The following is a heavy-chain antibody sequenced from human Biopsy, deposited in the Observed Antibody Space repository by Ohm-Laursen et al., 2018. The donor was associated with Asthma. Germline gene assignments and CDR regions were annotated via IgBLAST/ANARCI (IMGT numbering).Heavy chain of an antibody. CDR1: GGTFNTYV. D-gene: IGHD2-2*01. CDR2: INSVFGST. CDR3: ARKAGSCISRTCYSLDF. Sequence: SVKVSCKSLGGTFNTYVIGWVRQAPGQGLEWMGGINSVFGSTTYPQKFRDRVTITADDSTSTVYMELSSLRSEDTAVYYCARKAGSCISRTCYSLDFWGQGTLVTVSS. J-gene: IGHJ4*02. V-gene: IGHV1-69*13.